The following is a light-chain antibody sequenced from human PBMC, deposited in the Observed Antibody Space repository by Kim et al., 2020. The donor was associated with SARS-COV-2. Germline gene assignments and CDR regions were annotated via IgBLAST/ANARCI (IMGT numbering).Light chain of an antibody. V-gene: IGLV2-14*04. Sequence: SCTISCTGTSSDVGGYNYVSWYQQPPGKAPKLMIYDVSKRPSGVSNRFSGSKSGNTASLTISGLQAEDEADYYCSSYTSSSTYVVFGGGTQLTVL. CDR1: SSDVGGYNY. CDR3: SSYTSSSTYVV. J-gene: IGLJ2*01. CDR2: DVS.